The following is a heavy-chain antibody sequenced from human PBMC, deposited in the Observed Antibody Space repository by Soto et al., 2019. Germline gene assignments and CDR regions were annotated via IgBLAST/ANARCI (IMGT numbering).Heavy chain of an antibody. CDR2: IIPIFGTA. CDR3: AGDMXAYYYGSGSYYRGEFDP. J-gene: IGHJ5*02. D-gene: IGHD3-10*01. CDR1: GGTFSSYA. V-gene: IGHV1-69*06. Sequence: ASVKVSCKASGGTFSSYAISWVRQAPGQGLEWMGGIIPIFGTANYAQKFQGRVTITADKSTSTAYMELSSLRSEDTAVYYCAGDMXAYYYGSGSYYRGEFDPWGQGTLVTVSS.